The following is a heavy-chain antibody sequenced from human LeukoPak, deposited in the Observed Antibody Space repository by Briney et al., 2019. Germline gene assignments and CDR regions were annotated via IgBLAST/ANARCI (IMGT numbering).Heavy chain of an antibody. Sequence: PGGSLRLSCAASEFTFSSYAMSWVRQAPGKGLEWVSLISSRGSATYYADSVKGRFTISRDNAKNTLYLQMSSLRAEDTAVYYCAKDERNWNYNLASQTYDWGQGTLVTVSS. CDR1: EFTFSSYA. V-gene: IGHV3-23*01. CDR3: AKDERNWNYNLASQTYD. J-gene: IGHJ4*02. D-gene: IGHD1-7*01. CDR2: ISSRGSAT.